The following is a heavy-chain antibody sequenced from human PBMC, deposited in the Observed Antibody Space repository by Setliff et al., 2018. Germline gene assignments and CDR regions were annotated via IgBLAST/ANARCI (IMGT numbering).Heavy chain of an antibody. Sequence: GGSLRLSCAASGFTFSDYYMSWIRQAPGKGLEWVSYISSSGSTIYYADSVKGRFTISRDNAKNTVHLQLNRLRADDTAVYYCIRDWGEAGSTNAFDIWGQGTVVTVSS. CDR1: GFTFSDYY. V-gene: IGHV3-11*04. CDR2: ISSSGSTI. J-gene: IGHJ3*02. CDR3: IRDWGEAGSTNAFDI. D-gene: IGHD1-26*01.